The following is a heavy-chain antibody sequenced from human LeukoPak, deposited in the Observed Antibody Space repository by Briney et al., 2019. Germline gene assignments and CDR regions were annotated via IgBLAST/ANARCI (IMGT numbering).Heavy chain of an antibody. CDR3: ARDGRIQLWLLSGHFYYYGMDV. Sequence: PGGSLRLSCAASGFTFSSYAMHWVRQAPGKGLEWVAVISYDGSNKYYADSVKGRFTISRDNSKNTLYLQMNSLRAEDTAVYYCARDGRIQLWLLSGHFYYYGMDVWGQGTTVTVSS. V-gene: IGHV3-30-3*01. CDR2: ISYDGSNK. CDR1: GFTFSSYA. J-gene: IGHJ6*02. D-gene: IGHD5-18*01.